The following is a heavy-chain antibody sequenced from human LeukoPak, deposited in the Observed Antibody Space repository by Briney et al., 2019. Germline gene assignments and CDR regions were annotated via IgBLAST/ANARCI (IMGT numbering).Heavy chain of an antibody. J-gene: IGHJ6*02. CDR3: ARRQRDGMDV. V-gene: IGHV4-59*08. CDR2: IYYSGST. D-gene: IGHD6-25*01. CDR1: GGSISSYY. Sequence: SETLSLTCTVSGGSISSYYWSWIRQPPGKGLEWIGYIYYSGSTNYNPSLKSRVTISVDTSKNQFSLKLSSVTAADTAMYYCARRQRDGMDVWGQGTTVTVSS.